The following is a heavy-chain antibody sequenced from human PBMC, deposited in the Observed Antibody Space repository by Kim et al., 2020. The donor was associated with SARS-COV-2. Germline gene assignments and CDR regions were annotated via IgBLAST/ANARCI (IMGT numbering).Heavy chain of an antibody. Sequence: SETLSLTCAVYGGSFSGYYWSWIRQPPGKGLEWIGEINHSGSTNYNPSLKSRVTISVDTSKNQFSLKLSSVTAADTAVYYCWGFGELWPSWGQGTLVTVSS. CDR2: INHSGST. D-gene: IGHD3-10*01. CDR3: WGFGELWPS. CDR1: GGSFSGYY. V-gene: IGHV4-34*01. J-gene: IGHJ4*02.